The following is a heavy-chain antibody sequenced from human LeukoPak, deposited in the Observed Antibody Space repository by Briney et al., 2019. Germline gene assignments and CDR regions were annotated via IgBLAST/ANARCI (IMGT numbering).Heavy chain of an antibody. V-gene: IGHV4-39*07. Sequence: PSETLSLTCTVSGGSISSSTYSWGWIRQPPGKGLEWIGNIYYSGSTFYNPSLKSRVTISLDTSKNQFSLKLSSVTAADTAVYYCARSGGYSYAYDYWGQGTLVTVSS. J-gene: IGHJ4*02. D-gene: IGHD5-18*01. CDR1: GGSISSSTYS. CDR2: IYYSGST. CDR3: ARSGGYSYAYDY.